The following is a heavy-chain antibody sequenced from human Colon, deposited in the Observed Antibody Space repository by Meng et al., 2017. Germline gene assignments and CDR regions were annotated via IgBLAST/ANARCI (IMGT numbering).Heavy chain of an antibody. V-gene: IGHV1-8*01. CDR3: ARISERMYRTGDP. CDR1: GYTFANYD. J-gene: IGHJ5*02. D-gene: IGHD3/OR15-3a*01. CDR2: MNPKSGDT. Sequence: QVQLVQSGAEVKKPGASVKVSCKTSGYTFANYDIKWLRQATGQGFEWMGWMNPKSGDTGYAQRFQGRITMTWDTSISTAYLELSSLTYEDTAIYYCARISERMYRTGDPWGQGTLVTVSS.